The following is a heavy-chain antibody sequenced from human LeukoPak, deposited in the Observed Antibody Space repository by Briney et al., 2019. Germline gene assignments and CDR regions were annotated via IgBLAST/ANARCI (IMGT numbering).Heavy chain of an antibody. CDR1: GFTFSNHW. D-gene: IGHD2-8*01. CDR3: ARAPYFESNGPL. CDR2: IRQDGAER. V-gene: IGHV3-7*01. Sequence: GGSLRLSCAASGFTFSNHWMSWVRQAPGKGLEWVANIRQDGAERYYVDSVKGRFTISRDNAKNSVYLEMNSLRVEDTAVYFCARAPYFESNGPLWGQGTLVTVSS. J-gene: IGHJ4*02.